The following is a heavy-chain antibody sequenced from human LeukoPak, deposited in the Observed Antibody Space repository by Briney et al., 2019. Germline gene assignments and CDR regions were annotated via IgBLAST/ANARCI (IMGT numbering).Heavy chain of an antibody. D-gene: IGHD2-2*01. CDR1: GFTLSSYW. Sequence: GGSLRLSCAASGFTLSSYWMSGVRQAPGKGLEWVANIKQEGSEKYYVDSVKGRFTTSRDNAKNSLYLQMNSLRAEDTAVYYCARAQVPAAMDYWGQRTLVTASS. CDR2: IKQEGSEK. J-gene: IGHJ4*02. V-gene: IGHV3-7*03. CDR3: ARAQVPAAMDY.